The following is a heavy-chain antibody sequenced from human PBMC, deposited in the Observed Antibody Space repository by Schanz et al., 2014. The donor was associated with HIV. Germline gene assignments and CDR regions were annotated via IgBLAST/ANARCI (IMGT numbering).Heavy chain of an antibody. J-gene: IGHJ4*02. V-gene: IGHV1-18*01. Sequence: QVQLVQSGTEVKKPGASVKVSCKASGYTFTSNGISWVRQAPGQGLEWMGWISPYNGNTNYGQKFQGRVTMTADISTSTAYMELRSLRSDDTAVYYCAREGRLVAGCDYWGQGTLVTVAS. CDR1: GYTFTSNG. D-gene: IGHD6-6*01. CDR3: AREGRLVAGCDY. CDR2: ISPYNGNT.